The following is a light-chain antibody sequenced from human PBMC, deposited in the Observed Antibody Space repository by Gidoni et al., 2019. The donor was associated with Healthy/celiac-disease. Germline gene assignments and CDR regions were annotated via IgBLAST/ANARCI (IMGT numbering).Light chain of an antibody. J-gene: IGKJ4*01. Sequence: DIQMTQSPSSLSASVGDRVTITCRASQSISSYLNWYQQKPGKAPKLLIYAASSLQSGVPSRFSGSGSGTDFTLTNSSLQPEDFATYYCQQSYSTPTTFGGGTKVEIK. CDR3: QQSYSTPTT. CDR1: QSISSY. CDR2: AAS. V-gene: IGKV1-39*01.